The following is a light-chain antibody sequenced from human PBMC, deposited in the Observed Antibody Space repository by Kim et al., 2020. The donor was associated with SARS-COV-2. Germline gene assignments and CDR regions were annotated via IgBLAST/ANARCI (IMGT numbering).Light chain of an antibody. CDR1: RSVSGNY. CDR2: GTS. Sequence: LSPGERANLSGRASRSVSGNYLAWYQQKPGQAPRLLIYGTSTRATGIADRFSGSGSGTDFTLTISRLEPEDFAVYYCQQYVSSTGTFGQGTKLEI. J-gene: IGKJ2*01. CDR3: QQYVSSTGT. V-gene: IGKV3-20*01.